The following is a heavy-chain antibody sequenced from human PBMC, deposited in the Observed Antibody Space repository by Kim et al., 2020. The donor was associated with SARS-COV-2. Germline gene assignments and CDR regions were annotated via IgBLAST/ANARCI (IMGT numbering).Heavy chain of an antibody. Sequence: ADSVKGRFTISRDNAKNSLYLQMNSLRAEDTAVYYCASDVITFGGVQLDYWGQGTLVTVSS. D-gene: IGHD3-16*01. V-gene: IGHV3-21*01. J-gene: IGHJ4*02. CDR3: ASDVITFGGVQLDY.